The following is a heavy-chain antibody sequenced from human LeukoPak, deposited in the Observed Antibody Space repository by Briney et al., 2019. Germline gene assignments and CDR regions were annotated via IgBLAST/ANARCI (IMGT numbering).Heavy chain of an antibody. CDR3: TTGDYTSGSDY. Sequence: GGSLRLSCAASGFTFTYAWMSWVRQAPGKGLEWVGRIKSETDGGTTAYGSPVKGRFTISRDDSKNTLYLQMNGLKIEDTAVYYCTTGDYTSGSDYWGQGTLVSVSS. CDR1: GFTFTYAW. CDR2: IKSETDGGTT. J-gene: IGHJ4*02. D-gene: IGHD6-19*01. V-gene: IGHV3-15*01.